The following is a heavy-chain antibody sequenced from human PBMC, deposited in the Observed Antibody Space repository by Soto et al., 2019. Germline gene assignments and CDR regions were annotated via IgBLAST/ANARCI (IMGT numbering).Heavy chain of an antibody. CDR1: GGSIRSYY. CDR3: ARRYGPGFDY. V-gene: IGHV4-59*08. J-gene: IGHJ4*02. D-gene: IGHD4-17*01. Sequence: SETLPLTCTVSGGSIRSYYWSWIRQPPGKGLEWIGYIYYSGSTTYNPSLKSRVTISVDTSKNQFSLELNSVTAADTAVYYCARRYGPGFDYWGQGTLVTVS. CDR2: IYYSGST.